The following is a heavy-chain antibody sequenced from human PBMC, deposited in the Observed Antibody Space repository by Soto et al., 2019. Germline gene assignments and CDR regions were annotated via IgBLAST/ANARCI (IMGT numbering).Heavy chain of an antibody. CDR2: IWYDGRNK. CDR3: ASRFGTVVTPQSC. CDR1: GFTFSSYG. V-gene: IGHV3-33*01. J-gene: IGHJ4*02. Sequence: QVHLVASGGGVGQPGRSLRLSCAASGFTFSSYGMHWVRQAPGKGLEWVAVIWYDGRNKYYADSVKGRFTISMDNAEKTLYLQMNSLRAKATAVYYCASRFGTVVTPQSCWCQGTLVTVSA. D-gene: IGHD2-21*02.